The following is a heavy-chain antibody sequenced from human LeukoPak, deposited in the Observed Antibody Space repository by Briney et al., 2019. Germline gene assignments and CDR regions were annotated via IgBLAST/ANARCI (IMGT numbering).Heavy chain of an antibody. D-gene: IGHD3-10*01. Sequence: PSETLSLTCTVSGCSISSGAYYWSWIRQHPGKGLEWVGYIYYSGSTYYNPSLKSRFTISLDTSKNQFSLKLSSVTAADTAVYYCARAPGYYYGSGSYWPTTITYFDSWGQGTLVTVSS. CDR2: IYYSGST. CDR1: GCSISSGAYY. J-gene: IGHJ4*02. CDR3: ARAPGYYYGSGSYWPTTITYFDS. V-gene: IGHV4-31*03.